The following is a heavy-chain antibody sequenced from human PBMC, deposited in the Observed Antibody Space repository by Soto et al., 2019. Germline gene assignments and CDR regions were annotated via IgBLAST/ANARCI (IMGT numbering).Heavy chain of an antibody. CDR1: GGSISGYY. Sequence: SETLSLTCTVSGGSISGYYWSWIRQPPGKGLEWIGYIYYSGSTNYNPSLKSRVTISVDTPKNQFSLKLSSVTAADTAVYYCESLRLKSRYYDMDVWGQGTRVTVAS. CDR2: IYYSGST. V-gene: IGHV4-59*01. CDR3: ESLRLKSRYYDMDV. D-gene: IGHD5-12*01. J-gene: IGHJ6*02.